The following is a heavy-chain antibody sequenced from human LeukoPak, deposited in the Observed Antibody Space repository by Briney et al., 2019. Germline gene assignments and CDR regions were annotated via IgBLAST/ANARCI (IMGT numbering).Heavy chain of an antibody. CDR3: ARGPTLTTDY. CDR1: GGSVNNYY. D-gene: IGHD1-1*01. V-gene: IGHV4-59*02. Sequence: SETLSLTCTVSGGSVNNYYWNWIRQSPGKGLEWIGYISSSETTNYNPSLKSRVTMSVDTSKNQFSLKLSSVTAADTAVYYCARGPTLTTDYWGQGTLVTVSS. CDR2: ISSSETT. J-gene: IGHJ4*02.